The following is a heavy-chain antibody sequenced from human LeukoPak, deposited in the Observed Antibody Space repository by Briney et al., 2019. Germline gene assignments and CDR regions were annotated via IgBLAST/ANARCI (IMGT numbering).Heavy chain of an antibody. D-gene: IGHD3-22*01. V-gene: IGHV3-23*01. CDR1: GFTFSSYS. J-gene: IGHJ4*02. Sequence: GGSLRLSCAASGFTFSSYSMNWVRQAPGKGLEWVSAISGSGGSTYYADSVKGRFTISRDNSKNTLYLQMNSLRAEDTAVYYCAKGATITMIVVYFDYWGQGTLVTVSS. CDR2: ISGSGGST. CDR3: AKGATITMIVVYFDY.